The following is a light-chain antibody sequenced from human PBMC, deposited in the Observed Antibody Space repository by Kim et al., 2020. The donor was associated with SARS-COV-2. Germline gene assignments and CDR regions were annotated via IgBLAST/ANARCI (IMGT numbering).Light chain of an antibody. V-gene: IGLV3-21*04. J-gene: IGLJ3*02. CDR3: QVWDSSGDHPM. CDR2: YDS. CDR1: NIGGKT. Sequence: SYELTQPPSVSVAPGKTASIACGGNNIGGKTLHWYQQKAGQAPVLVIYYDSDRPPGIPERFSGSSSGNTATLTISRVEAGDEADYYCQVWDSSGDHPMFGGGTQLTVL.